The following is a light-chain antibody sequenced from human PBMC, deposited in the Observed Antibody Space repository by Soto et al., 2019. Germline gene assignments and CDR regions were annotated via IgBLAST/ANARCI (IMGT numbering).Light chain of an antibody. J-gene: IGKJ1*01. Sequence: TKSPAALSVHPAERATLSCRPSQSVRSNLAWSQQRPGQAPRLLIYAASNMATGIPARFSGSGSGTEFTLTIIILQAEDFVSYCSQQFDSLLRTFG. CDR2: AAS. CDR1: QSVRSN. V-gene: IGKV3D-15*03. CDR3: QQFDSLLRT.